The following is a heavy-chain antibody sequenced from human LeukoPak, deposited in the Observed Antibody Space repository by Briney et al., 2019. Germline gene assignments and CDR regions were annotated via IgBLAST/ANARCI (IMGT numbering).Heavy chain of an antibody. V-gene: IGHV3-30*02. D-gene: IGHD5-12*01. CDR2: IRYDGSDK. Sequence: GGSLRLSCAASGFIFTDYGMHWVRQAPGKGLEWLTFIRYDGSDKYYADSVKGRFIISRDNAKNSLYLQMNSLRAEDTALYYCARGSEYSGYDFGSSVSKGDYWGQGTLVTVSS. CDR1: GFIFTDYG. CDR3: ARGSEYSGYDFGSSVSKGDY. J-gene: IGHJ4*02.